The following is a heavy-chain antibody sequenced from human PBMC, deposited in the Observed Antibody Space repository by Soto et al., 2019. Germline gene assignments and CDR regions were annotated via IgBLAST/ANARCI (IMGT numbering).Heavy chain of an antibody. D-gene: IGHD3-16*01. CDR1: GFTYDSYV. CDR3: AISTGGFGGLFVVPSDY. J-gene: IGHJ4*02. Sequence: EVQLLESGGGLVQPGGSLRLSCAASGFTYDSYVMSWVRQAPGKGLEWVSGINSGGTVAHYADSVKGRFAISRDNSKNTLSLEMNSLRADDTGLYYCAISTGGFGGLFVVPSDYWGQGTLVTVSS. CDR2: INSGGTVA. V-gene: IGHV3-23*01.